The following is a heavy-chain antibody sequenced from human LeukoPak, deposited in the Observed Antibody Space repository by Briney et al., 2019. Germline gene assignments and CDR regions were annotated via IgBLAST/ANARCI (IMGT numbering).Heavy chain of an antibody. V-gene: IGHV4-59*01. J-gene: IGHJ6*03. D-gene: IGHD3-10*01. Sequence: SETLSLTCTVSGGSISSYYWSWIRQPPGKGLEWIGYIYYSGSTNYNPSLKSRVTISVDTSKNQFSLKLSSVTAADTAVYYCARDSRYYGSGLMDVWGKGTTVTISS. CDR3: ARDSRYYGSGLMDV. CDR1: GGSISSYY. CDR2: IYYSGST.